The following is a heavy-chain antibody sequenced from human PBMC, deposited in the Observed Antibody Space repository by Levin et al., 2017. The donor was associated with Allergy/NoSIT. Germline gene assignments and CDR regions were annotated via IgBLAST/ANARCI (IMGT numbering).Heavy chain of an antibody. CDR3: ARFFWTDYSPLEVDTFDI. Sequence: PGGSRRLSCAASGFTFSRHAMHWVRQAPGKGLEYVAAINTDGSSTYYANSVRGRFTASRDNSKNTLYLQMGSLREDDMAMYFCARFFWTDYSPLEVDTFDIWGQGTMVTVSS. J-gene: IGHJ3*02. V-gene: IGHV3-64*01. D-gene: IGHD3/OR15-3a*01. CDR2: INTDGSST. CDR1: GFTFSRHA.